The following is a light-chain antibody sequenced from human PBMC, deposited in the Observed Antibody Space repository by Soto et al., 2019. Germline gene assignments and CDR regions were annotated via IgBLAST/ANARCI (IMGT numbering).Light chain of an antibody. J-gene: IGLJ3*02. V-gene: IGLV2-8*01. Sequence: QSALTQPPSASGSPGQSVTISCTGTSSDVGGYNYVSWYQQHPGKAPKLMIYEVSKRPLGVPDRCSGSKSGNTASLPVSGLQGEDEADYYCISYAGSNIQGVFGGGTKRAVL. CDR1: SSDVGGYNY. CDR2: EVS. CDR3: ISYAGSNIQGV.